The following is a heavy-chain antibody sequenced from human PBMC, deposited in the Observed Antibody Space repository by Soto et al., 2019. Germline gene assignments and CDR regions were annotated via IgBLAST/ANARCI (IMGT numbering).Heavy chain of an antibody. D-gene: IGHD3-9*01. J-gene: IGHJ3*02. V-gene: IGHV3-33*01. CDR2: IWYDGSNK. Sequence: PGGSLRLSCAASGFTFSSYGMHWVRQAPGKGLEWVAVIWYDGSNKYYADSVKGRFTISRDNSKNTLYLQMNSLRAEDTAVYYCARDYDIHDPAFDIWGQGTMVTVSS. CDR1: GFTFSSYG. CDR3: ARDYDIHDPAFDI.